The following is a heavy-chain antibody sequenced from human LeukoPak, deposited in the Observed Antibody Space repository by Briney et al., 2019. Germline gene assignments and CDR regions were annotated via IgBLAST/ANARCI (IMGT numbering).Heavy chain of an antibody. D-gene: IGHD3-22*01. V-gene: IGHV1-2*02. CDR2: MNPNSGGT. CDR1: GYTFIGYY. J-gene: IGHJ4*02. CDR3: ARDSDSSGRGDY. Sequence: ASVKVSGKASGYTFIGYYMHWVRQAPGQGLEWMGWMNPNSGGTNYAQKFQGRVTMTTDTSISTAYMELSRLRSDDTAVYYCARDSDSSGRGDYWGQGTLVIVSS.